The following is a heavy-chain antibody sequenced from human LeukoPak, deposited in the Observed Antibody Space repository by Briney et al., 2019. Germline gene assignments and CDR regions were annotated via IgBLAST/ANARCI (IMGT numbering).Heavy chain of an antibody. V-gene: IGHV4-4*02. CDR2: IYHSGSA. J-gene: IGHJ3*02. D-gene: IGHD1/OR15-1a*01. CDR1: GGSISSSNW. CDR3: ARDRTVTDPDAFDI. Sequence: SETLSLTCAVSGGSISSSNWWSWVRQPPGKGLEWIGEIYHSGSANYNPSLKSRVTISVDKSKNQFSLKLSSVTAADTAVYYCARDRTVTDPDAFDIWGQGTMVTVSS.